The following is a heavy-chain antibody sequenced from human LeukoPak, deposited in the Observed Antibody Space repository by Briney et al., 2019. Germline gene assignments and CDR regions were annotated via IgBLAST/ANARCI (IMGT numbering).Heavy chain of an antibody. V-gene: IGHV4-4*07. Sequence: PSETLSLTCTVSGGSISSYYWSWIRQPAGKGLEWIGRIYTSGSTNYNPSLKSRVTVSVDTSKNQFSLKLSSVTAADTDVYYCARSVVVVAANYYYYYYMDVWAKGTTVTVSS. J-gene: IGHJ6*03. CDR2: IYTSGST. CDR3: ARSVVVVAANYYYYYYMDV. D-gene: IGHD2-15*01. CDR1: GGSISSYY.